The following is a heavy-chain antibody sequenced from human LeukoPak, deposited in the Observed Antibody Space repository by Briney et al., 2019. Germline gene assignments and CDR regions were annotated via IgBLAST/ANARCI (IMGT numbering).Heavy chain of an antibody. D-gene: IGHD1-26*01. J-gene: IGHJ4*02. Sequence: PSETLSLTCTVSGGSISSGTYYWSWIRQPAGKGLEWIGRIYTSGSTNYNPSLKSRVTISVDTSKNQFSLKLSSVTAADTAVYYCAREWELLGGYGYWGQGTLVTVSS. CDR1: GGSISSGTYY. CDR2: IYTSGST. CDR3: AREWELLGGYGY. V-gene: IGHV4-61*02.